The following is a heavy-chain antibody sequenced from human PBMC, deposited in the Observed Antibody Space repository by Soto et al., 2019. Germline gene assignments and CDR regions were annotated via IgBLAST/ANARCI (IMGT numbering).Heavy chain of an antibody. D-gene: IGHD4-17*01. CDR1: GYTFTSYD. Sequence: QVQLVQSGAEVKKPGASVKVSCKASGYTFTSYDINWVRQATGQGLEWMGWMNPNSVNTGFAQKYPRRVTMTRNTSISRAYMELSSLGSEATSVYYCARETTAYWYFDLWGRGTLVTVSS. CDR3: ARETTAYWYFDL. V-gene: IGHV1-8*01. CDR2: MNPNSVNT. J-gene: IGHJ2*01.